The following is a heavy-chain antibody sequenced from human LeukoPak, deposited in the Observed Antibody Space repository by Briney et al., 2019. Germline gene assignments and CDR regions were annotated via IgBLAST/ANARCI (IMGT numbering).Heavy chain of an antibody. CDR2: IYHSGST. V-gene: IGHV4-4*02. J-gene: IGHJ4*02. CDR1: GGSISSSNW. Sequence: PSETLSLTCAVSGGSISSSNWWSWVRQPPGKGLEWIGEIYHSGSTNYNPSLKSRVTISVDKSKNQFSLKLSSVTAADTAVYYCARVPTDYYGSGSYFDWGQGTLVTVSS. CDR3: ARVPTDYYGSGSYFD. D-gene: IGHD3-10*01.